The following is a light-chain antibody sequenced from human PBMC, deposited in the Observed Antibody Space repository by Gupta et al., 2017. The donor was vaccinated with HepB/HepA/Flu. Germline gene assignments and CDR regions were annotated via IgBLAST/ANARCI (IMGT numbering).Light chain of an antibody. V-gene: IGKV3-20*01. CDR3: QQYGSSPPGGA. Sequence: EIVLTQSPGILSLSPGERATLSCRASQSVSSSYLAWYQQKPGQAPRLLIHGASSRATGIPDRFSGSGSGTDFTLTISRLEPEDVAVYYCQQYGSSPPGGAFGQGTKVEIK. CDR2: GAS. J-gene: IGKJ1*01. CDR1: QSVSSSY.